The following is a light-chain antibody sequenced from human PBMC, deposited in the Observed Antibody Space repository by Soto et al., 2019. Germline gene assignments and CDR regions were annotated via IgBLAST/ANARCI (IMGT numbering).Light chain of an antibody. CDR3: QAWDISTVV. V-gene: IGLV3-1*01. CDR2: QDS. Sequence: SYELTKPPSVSVSPGQTASITCSGDKLGDKYVCWYQQKPGQSPVLVIYQDSKRPSGIPERFSGSNSGNTATLTISGTQAMDEADFYCQAWDISTVVFGGGTKLTVL. J-gene: IGLJ2*01. CDR1: KLGDKY.